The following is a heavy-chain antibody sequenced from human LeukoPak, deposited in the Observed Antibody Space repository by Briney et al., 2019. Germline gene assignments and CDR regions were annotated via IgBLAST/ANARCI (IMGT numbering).Heavy chain of an antibody. J-gene: IGHJ5*02. V-gene: IGHV1-2*02. Sequence: ASVKVSCKASGYTFTGYYMHWVRQAPGQGLEWMGWINPNSGGTNYAQKFQGRVTMTKDTSISTAYMELSRLRSDDTAVCYCARLYGDYGGDWFDPWGQGTLVTVSS. CDR3: ARLYGDYGGDWFDP. CDR1: GYTFTGYY. D-gene: IGHD4-17*01. CDR2: INPNSGGT.